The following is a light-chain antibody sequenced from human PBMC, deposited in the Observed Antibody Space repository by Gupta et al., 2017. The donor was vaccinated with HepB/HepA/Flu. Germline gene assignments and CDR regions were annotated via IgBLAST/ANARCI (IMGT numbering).Light chain of an antibody. CDR2: GAS. CDR1: QSVTSRS. V-gene: IGKV3-20*01. Sequence: ELVLTQSPGTLSLSPGERVTLSCRASQSVTSRSLAWYQQKPGQAPRVLIYGASSRATGIPDRFSGSGSGTDFTLTISRLEPEDFAVYYCQQYDRSRGTFGQGTKVEV. CDR3: QQYDRSRGT. J-gene: IGKJ1*01.